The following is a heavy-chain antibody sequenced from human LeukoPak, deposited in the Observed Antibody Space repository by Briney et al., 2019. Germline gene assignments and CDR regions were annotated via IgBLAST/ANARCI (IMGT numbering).Heavy chain of an antibody. V-gene: IGHV3-66*01. Sequence: PGGSLRLSCAASGFTFSSYWMSWVRQAPGKGLEWVSVIYSGGSTYYADSVKGRFTISRDNAKNSLYLQMNSLRAEDTAVYYCAVLSADAFDIWGQGTMVTVSS. J-gene: IGHJ3*02. D-gene: IGHD2/OR15-2a*01. CDR2: IYSGGST. CDR1: GFTFSSYW. CDR3: AVLSADAFDI.